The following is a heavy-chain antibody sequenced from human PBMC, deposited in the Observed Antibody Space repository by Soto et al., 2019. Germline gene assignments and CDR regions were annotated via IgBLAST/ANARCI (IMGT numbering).Heavy chain of an antibody. D-gene: IGHD1-7*01. CDR2: ISGSGGST. J-gene: IGHJ4*02. CDR1: GFTFSSYA. V-gene: IGHV3-23*01. CDR3: ANLNWNYVYDY. Sequence: GGSLRLSCAASGFTFSSYAMSWVRQAPGKGLEWVSAISGSGGSTYYEDSVKGRFTISRDNSKNTLYLQMNSLRAEDTAVYYCANLNWNYVYDYWGQGTLVTVSS.